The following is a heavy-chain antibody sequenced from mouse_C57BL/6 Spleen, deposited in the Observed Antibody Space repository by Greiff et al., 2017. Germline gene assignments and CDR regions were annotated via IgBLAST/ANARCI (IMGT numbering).Heavy chain of an antibody. CDR3: ARGYVYDGDWWFDV. Sequence: VQLQQSGAELVKPGASVKLSCKASGYTFTEYTIHWVKQRSGQGLEWIGGFYPGCGSIKYNEKFKDKATLTADKSSSTVYMELRRLTSEDSAVYFCARGYVYDGDWWFDVWGTGTTVTVSA. V-gene: IGHV1-62-2*01. CDR2: FYPGCGSI. D-gene: IGHD2-2*01. J-gene: IGHJ1*03. CDR1: GYTFTEYT.